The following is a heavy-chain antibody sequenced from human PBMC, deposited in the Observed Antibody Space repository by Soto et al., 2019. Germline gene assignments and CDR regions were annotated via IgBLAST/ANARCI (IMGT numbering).Heavy chain of an antibody. CDR1: GFTFSSYG. D-gene: IGHD3-22*01. CDR3: ATSSYDPRASYPL. J-gene: IGHJ4*02. V-gene: IGHV3-33*01. CDR2: IWSDGSNK. Sequence: QVQLVESGGGVVQPGRSLRLSCAASGFTFSSYGMHWVRQAPGKGLEWVAVIWSDGSNKYYADSVKGRFTISRDNSNNTLSLQMTSLRAEYTAVYYCATSSYDPRASYPLWGQGTLVTVSS.